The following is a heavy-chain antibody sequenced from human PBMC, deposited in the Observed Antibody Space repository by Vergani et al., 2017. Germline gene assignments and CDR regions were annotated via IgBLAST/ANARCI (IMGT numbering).Heavy chain of an antibody. CDR2: INHSGST. J-gene: IGHJ4*02. CDR3: ARGRGYSGYDLAD. V-gene: IGHV4-34*01. D-gene: IGHD5-12*01. CDR1: GGSFSGYY. Sequence: QVQLQQWGAGLLKPSETLSLTCAVYGGSFSGYYWSWIRQPPGKGLEWIGEINHSGSTNYNPSLKSRVTISVDTSKNQFSLKLSSVTAADTAVYYCARGRGYSGYDLADWGQGTLVTVSS.